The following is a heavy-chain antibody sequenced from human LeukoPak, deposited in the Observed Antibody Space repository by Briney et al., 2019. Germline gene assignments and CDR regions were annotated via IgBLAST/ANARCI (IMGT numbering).Heavy chain of an antibody. D-gene: IGHD1-26*01. CDR3: AREEEPSKGWFDP. CDR1: GGSFSGYY. CDR2: INHSGST. J-gene: IGHJ5*02. Sequence: PSETLSLTCAVYGGSFSGYYWSWIRQPPGKGLEWIGEINHSGSTNYNPSLKSRVTISVDTSKNQFSLKLSSVTAADTAVYYCAREEEPSKGWFDPWGQGTLVTVSS. V-gene: IGHV4-34*01.